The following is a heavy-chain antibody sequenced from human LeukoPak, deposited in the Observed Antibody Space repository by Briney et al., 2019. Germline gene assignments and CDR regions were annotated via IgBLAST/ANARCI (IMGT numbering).Heavy chain of an antibody. D-gene: IGHD3-10*01. V-gene: IGHV3-7*01. CDR3: AKVAHYYYGWESYYFFED. J-gene: IGHJ4*02. Sequence: PGESLRLSCTASGFTFTTYWMSWVRHPPGKGLEWVAYINKNGTEKYYVDSVKGRCTISRDNANNSLYLQMNSLRVEDTATYYAKVAHYYYGWESYYFFEDWGQGPPVTASS. CDR1: GFTFTTYW. CDR2: INKNGTEK.